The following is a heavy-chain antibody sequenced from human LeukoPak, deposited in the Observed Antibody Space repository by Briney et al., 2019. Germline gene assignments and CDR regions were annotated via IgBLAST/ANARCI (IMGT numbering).Heavy chain of an antibody. D-gene: IGHD6-13*01. CDR3: AKDQGSGSSWYPNYYYYGMDV. Sequence: GGSLRLSCAASGFTFSSYAMSWVRQAPGKGLEWVLAISGSGGSTYYADSVKGRFTISRDNSKNTLYLQMNSLRAEDTAVYYCAKDQGSGSSWYPNYYYYGMDVWGQGTTVTVSS. CDR1: GFTFSSYA. V-gene: IGHV3-23*01. CDR2: ISGSGGST. J-gene: IGHJ6*02.